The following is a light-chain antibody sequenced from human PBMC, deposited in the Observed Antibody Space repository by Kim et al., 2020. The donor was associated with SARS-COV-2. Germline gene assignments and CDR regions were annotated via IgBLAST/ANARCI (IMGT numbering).Light chain of an antibody. Sequence: PGGTVTHTCGSSTGAVTYAHYTYRLQQKPGQAPRTLVFDTRNKHSWTPARFSGSLLGGKAALTLSGAQPEDEAEYYCLLSYSGGWVFGGGTQLTVL. CDR3: LLSYSGGWV. J-gene: IGLJ3*02. V-gene: IGLV7-46*01. CDR2: DTR. CDR1: TGAVTYAHY.